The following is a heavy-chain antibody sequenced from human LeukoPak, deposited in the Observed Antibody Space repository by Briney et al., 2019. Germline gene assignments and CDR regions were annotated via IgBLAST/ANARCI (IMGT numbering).Heavy chain of an antibody. D-gene: IGHD3-22*01. V-gene: IGHV4-59*12. CDR2: IYYSGST. CDR1: GGSISSYY. J-gene: IGHJ3*02. CDR3: ARWLGKGFDM. Sequence: PSETLSLTCTVSGGSISSYYWSWIRQPPGKGLEWIGYIYYSGSTNYNPSLKSRVTISVDTSKNQFSLKLSSVTAADTAVYYCARWLGKGFDMWGQGTVVTVSS.